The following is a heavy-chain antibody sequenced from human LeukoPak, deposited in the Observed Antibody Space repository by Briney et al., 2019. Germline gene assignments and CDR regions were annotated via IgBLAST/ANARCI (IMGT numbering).Heavy chain of an antibody. J-gene: IGHJ4*02. CDR3: ARPQSSSGYYWPFDD. CDR2: ISPSSGT. Sequence: GGSLRLSCVVSGFTISSHGMHWVRQAPGKGLEWVSAISPSSGTFYADSVKGRFTISRDNSKNTLYLQMNSLRAEDTAVYYCARPQSSSGYYWPFDDWGQGTLVTVSS. CDR1: GFTISSHG. D-gene: IGHD3-22*01. V-gene: IGHV3-23*01.